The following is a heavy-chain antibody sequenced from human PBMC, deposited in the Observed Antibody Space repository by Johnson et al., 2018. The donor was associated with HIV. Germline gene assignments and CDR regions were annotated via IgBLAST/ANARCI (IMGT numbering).Heavy chain of an antibody. CDR1: GFTFSNAW. Sequence: VQLVESGGGLVKPGGSLRLSCAASGFTFSNAWMSWVRQAPGKGLEWVGRIKSKTDGGTTDYAAPMKGRFTISRDDSKNTLFLQMNSLGAEDTAVYYCARVRSSSAYAFDIWGQGTMVTVSS. CDR3: ARVRSSSAYAFDI. V-gene: IGHV3-15*01. J-gene: IGHJ3*02. D-gene: IGHD6-13*01. CDR2: IKSKTDGGTT.